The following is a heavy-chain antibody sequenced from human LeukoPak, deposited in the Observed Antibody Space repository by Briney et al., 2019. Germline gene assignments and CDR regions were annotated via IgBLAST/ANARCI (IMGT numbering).Heavy chain of an antibody. CDR3: AFFEYSSSSSHY. CDR2: INPNSGVT. V-gene: IGHV1-2*02. Sequence: ASVKVSCKASGYTFTGYYMHWVRQAPGQGLEWMGWINPNSGVTNYAQKFQGRVTMTRDTSISTAYMELSRLRSDDTAIYYCAFFEYSSSSSHYWGQGTLVTVSS. CDR1: GYTFTGYY. D-gene: IGHD6-6*01. J-gene: IGHJ4*02.